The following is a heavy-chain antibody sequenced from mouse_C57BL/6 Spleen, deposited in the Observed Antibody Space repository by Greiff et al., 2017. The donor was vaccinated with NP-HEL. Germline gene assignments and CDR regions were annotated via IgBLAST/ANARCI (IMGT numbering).Heavy chain of an antibody. J-gene: IGHJ1*03. CDR2: IHPNSGST. Sequence: VQLQQSGAELVKPGASVKLSCKASGYTFTSYWMHWVKQRPGQGLEWIGMIHPNSGSTNYNEKFKSKATLTVDKSSSTAYMQLSSLTSEDSAVYYCARCYYGSSYEWYFDVWGTGTTVTVSS. CDR1: GYTFTSYW. D-gene: IGHD1-1*01. CDR3: ARCYYGSSYEWYFDV. V-gene: IGHV1-64*01.